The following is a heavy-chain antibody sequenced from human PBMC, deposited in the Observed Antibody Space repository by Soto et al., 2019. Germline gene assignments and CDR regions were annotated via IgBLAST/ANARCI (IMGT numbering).Heavy chain of an antibody. CDR2: ISYDGSNK. J-gene: IGHJ6*02. D-gene: IGHD6-19*01. CDR1: GFTFSNYG. V-gene: IGHV3-30*18. Sequence: QVQLVESGGGVVQPGRSLRLSCAASGFTFSNYGMHWVRQAPGKGLEWVAVISYDGSNKYYADSVKGRFTISRDNSKNTLYLQMNSLRAEDTAVYYCAKDHYEQWLVPNGMDVWGQGTTVTVSS. CDR3: AKDHYEQWLVPNGMDV.